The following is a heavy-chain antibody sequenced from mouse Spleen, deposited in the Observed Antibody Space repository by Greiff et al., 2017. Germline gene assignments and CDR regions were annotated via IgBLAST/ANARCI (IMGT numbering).Heavy chain of an antibody. CDR3: ARDRGANWDAMDY. Sequence: EVKLMESEGGLVQPGSSMKLSCTASGFTFSDYYMAWVRQVPEKGLEWVANINYDGSSTYYLDSLKSRFIISRDNAKNILYLQMSSLKSEDTATYYCARDRGANWDAMDYWGQGTSVTVSS. D-gene: IGHD4-1*01. V-gene: IGHV5-16*01. J-gene: IGHJ4*01. CDR1: GFTFSDYY. CDR2: INYDGSST.